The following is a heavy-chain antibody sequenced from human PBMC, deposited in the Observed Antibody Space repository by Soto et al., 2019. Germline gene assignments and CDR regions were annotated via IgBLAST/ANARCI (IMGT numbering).Heavy chain of an antibody. CDR2: INPNSGGT. Sequence: ASVKVSCKASGYTFTGYYMQWVRQAPGQGLEWMGWINPNSGGTNYAQKFQGWVTMTRDTSISTAYMELSRLRSDDTAVYYCARGLVIYYYGMDVWGQGTTVTVYS. CDR3: ARGLVIYYYGMDV. CDR1: GYTFTGYY. V-gene: IGHV1-2*04. J-gene: IGHJ6*02. D-gene: IGHD3-9*01.